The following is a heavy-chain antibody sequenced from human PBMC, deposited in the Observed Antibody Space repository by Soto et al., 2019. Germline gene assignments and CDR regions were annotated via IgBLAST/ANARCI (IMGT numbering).Heavy chain of an antibody. J-gene: IGHJ4*02. CDR1: GGTFSSYT. V-gene: IGHV1-69*02. Sequence: QVRLVQSGAEVKKPGSSVKVSCKASGGTFSSYTISWVRQAPGQGLEWMGRIIPILGIANYAQKFQGRVTITADKSTSTAYMELSSLRSEDTAVYYCARAKGVRPDFDYWGQGTLVTVSS. D-gene: IGHD3-3*01. CDR3: ARAKGVRPDFDY. CDR2: IIPILGIA.